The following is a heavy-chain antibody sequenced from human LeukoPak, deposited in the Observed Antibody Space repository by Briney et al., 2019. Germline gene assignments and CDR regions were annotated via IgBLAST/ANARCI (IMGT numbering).Heavy chain of an antibody. CDR3: ARLTTVTTADY. V-gene: IGHV5-51*01. CDR1: GRSFSSYA. D-gene: IGHD4-17*01. J-gene: IGHJ4*02. CDR2: IYPGDSDT. Sequence: GASVKVSCKASGRSFSSYAISWVRQMPGKGLEWMGIIYPGDSDTRYSPSFQGQVTISADKSISTAYLQWSSLKASDTAMYYCARLTTVTTADYWGQGTLVTVSS.